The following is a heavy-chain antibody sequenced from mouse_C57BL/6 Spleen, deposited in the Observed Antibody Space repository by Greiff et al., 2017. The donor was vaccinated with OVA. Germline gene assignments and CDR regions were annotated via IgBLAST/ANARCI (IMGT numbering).Heavy chain of an antibody. CDR3: TRGSPYSNYYAMDY. CDR1: GFTFSSYA. V-gene: IGHV5-9-1*02. CDR2: ISSGGDYI. Sequence: EVKLVESGEGLVKPGGSLKLSCAASGFTFSSYAMSWVRQTPEKRLEWVAYISSGGDYIYYADTVKGRFTISRDNARNTLYLQMSSLKSEDTAMYYCTRGSPYSNYYAMDYWGQGTSVTVSS. D-gene: IGHD2-5*01. J-gene: IGHJ4*01.